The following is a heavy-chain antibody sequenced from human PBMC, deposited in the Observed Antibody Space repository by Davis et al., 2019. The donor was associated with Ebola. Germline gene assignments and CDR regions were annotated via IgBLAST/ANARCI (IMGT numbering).Heavy chain of an antibody. CDR1: GFTFSNAW. V-gene: IGHV3-15*01. J-gene: IGHJ5*02. Sequence: GGSLRLSCAASGFTFSNAWMSWVRQAPGKGLEWVGRIKSKTDGGTTDYAAPVKGRFTISRDDSKNTLYLQMNSLKTEDTAVYYCTRDYQLLWWFDPWGQGTLVTVSS. CDR2: IKSKTDGGTT. CDR3: TRDYQLLWWFDP. D-gene: IGHD2-2*01.